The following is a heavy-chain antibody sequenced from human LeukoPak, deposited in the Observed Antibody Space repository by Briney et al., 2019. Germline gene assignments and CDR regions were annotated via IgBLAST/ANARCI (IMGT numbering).Heavy chain of an antibody. CDR3: ARYGNYYDSSGYASYYFDY. J-gene: IGHJ4*02. Sequence: SETLSLTCTVSGGSISSSSYYWGWIRRPPGKGLEWIGSIYYSGSTYYNPSLKSRVTISVDTSKNQFSLKLSSVTAADTAVYYCARYGNYYDSSGYASYYFDYWGQGTLVTVSS. V-gene: IGHV4-39*01. D-gene: IGHD3-22*01. CDR2: IYYSGST. CDR1: GGSISSSSYY.